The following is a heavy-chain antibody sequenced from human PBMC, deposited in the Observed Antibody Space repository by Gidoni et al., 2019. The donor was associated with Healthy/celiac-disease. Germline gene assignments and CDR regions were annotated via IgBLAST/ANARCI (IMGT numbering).Heavy chain of an antibody. CDR2: ISGSGGST. J-gene: IGHJ4*02. V-gene: IGHV3-23*01. CDR3: AKDMGIAVAGELGY. Sequence: EVQLSESAGGLVQPGRALRLSCAASGFTLSRYAMSWVRQAPGKGLEWVSAISGSGGSTYYADSVKGRFTISRDKSKNTLYLQMNSLRAEDTAVYYCAKDMGIAVAGELGYWGQGTLVTVSS. D-gene: IGHD6-19*01. CDR1: GFTLSRYA.